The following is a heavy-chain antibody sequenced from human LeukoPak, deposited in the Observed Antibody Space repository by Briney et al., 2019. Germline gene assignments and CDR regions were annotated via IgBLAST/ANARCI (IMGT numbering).Heavy chain of an antibody. CDR2: ISSSGSAV. CDR3: ARDLAGHYYGSGSSFDN. D-gene: IGHD3-10*01. V-gene: IGHV3-11*04. CDR1: GFTFSDYY. Sequence: GGSLRLSCAASGFTFSDYYMSWIRQAPGKGLEWVSYISSSGSAVFYADSVKGRFTISRDNAKNSVYLQMDSLRAEDTAVYYCARDLAGHYYGSGSSFDNWGQGTLVTVSS. J-gene: IGHJ4*02.